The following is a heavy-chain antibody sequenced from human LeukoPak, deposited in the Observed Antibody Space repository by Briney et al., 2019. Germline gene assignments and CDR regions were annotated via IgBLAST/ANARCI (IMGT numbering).Heavy chain of an antibody. CDR2: ISGSGGST. D-gene: IGHD2-2*01. V-gene: IGHV3-23*01. CDR1: GFTFSSYA. J-gene: IGHJ3*02. Sequence: GGSLRLSCAASGFTFSSYAMSWVRQAPGKGLEWVSAISGSGGSTYYADSVKGRFTISRDNAKNSLYLQMNSLRAEDTAVYYCARAGYCSSTSCRPYDAFDIWGQGTMVTVSS. CDR3: ARAGYCSSTSCRPYDAFDI.